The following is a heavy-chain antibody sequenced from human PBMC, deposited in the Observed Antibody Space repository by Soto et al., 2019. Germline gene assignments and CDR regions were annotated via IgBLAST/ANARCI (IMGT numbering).Heavy chain of an antibody. CDR2: IYYSGST. CDR1: GGSISSYY. V-gene: IGHV4-59*01. J-gene: IGHJ4*02. Sequence: PSETLSLTCTVSGGSISSYYWSWIRQPPGKGLEWIGYIYYSGSTNYNPSLKSRVTISVDTSKNQFSLKLSSVTAADTAVYYCASGVFSYCSGRRCSDLFDYSGLGTLLTVS. D-gene: IGHD2-15*01. CDR3: ASGVFSYCSGRRCSDLFDY.